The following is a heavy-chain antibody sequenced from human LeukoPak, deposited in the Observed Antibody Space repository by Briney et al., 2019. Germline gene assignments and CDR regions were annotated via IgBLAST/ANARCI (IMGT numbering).Heavy chain of an antibody. J-gene: IGHJ4*02. CDR2: FDPEDGET. Sequence: ASVKVSCKVSGYTLTELSMHWVRQAPGKGLEWMGGFDPEDGETIYAQKFQGRVTMTEDTSTDTAYMELSSLRSEDTAVYYCAFHIKVYYDSSGYYSTLDYWGQGTLVTVSS. V-gene: IGHV1-24*01. CDR3: AFHIKVYYDSSGYYSTLDY. CDR1: GYTLTELS. D-gene: IGHD3-22*01.